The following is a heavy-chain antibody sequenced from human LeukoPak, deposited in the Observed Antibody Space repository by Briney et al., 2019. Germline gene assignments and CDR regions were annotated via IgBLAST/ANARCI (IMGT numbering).Heavy chain of an antibody. CDR3: AALELRYYYMDV. Sequence: GGSLRLSCAASGFTFDDYGMSWVRQAPGKGLEWVSGINWNGGSTGYADSVKGRFTISRDNAKNSLYLQMNSLRAEDTALYYCAALELRYYYMDVWGKGTTVTVSS. J-gene: IGHJ6*03. V-gene: IGHV3-20*04. CDR2: INWNGGST. D-gene: IGHD1-7*01. CDR1: GFTFDDYG.